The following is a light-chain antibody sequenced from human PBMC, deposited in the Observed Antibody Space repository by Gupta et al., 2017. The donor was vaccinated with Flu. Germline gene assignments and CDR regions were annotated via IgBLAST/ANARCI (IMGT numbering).Light chain of an antibody. CDR2: AAS. J-gene: IGKJ2*01. CDR1: QSISSY. CDR3: QQSYSTPYT. Sequence: DIQMTQSPSSLSASVGDRVTITCRASQSISSYLNWYQQKPGKAPKLLIYAASSLQSGVPSRFNGSGSGTEFTLTISSLQPEDFATYYCQQSYSTPYTFGQGTKLEIK. V-gene: IGKV1-39*01.